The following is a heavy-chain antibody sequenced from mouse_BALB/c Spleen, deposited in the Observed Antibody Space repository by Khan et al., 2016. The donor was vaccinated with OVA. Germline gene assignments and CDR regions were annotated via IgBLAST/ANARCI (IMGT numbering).Heavy chain of an antibody. CDR1: GFTFSNYA. Sequence: EVQVVESGGGLVKPGGSLKLSCAASGFTFSNYAMSWVRQSPEKRLEWVASISSGDSTYYPDSVKGRFTISRVNARNILYLQMSSLRAEDTAMYYCARDYWFAYWGQGTLVTVSA. J-gene: IGHJ3*01. V-gene: IGHV5-6-5*01. CDR3: ARDYWFAY. CDR2: ISSGDST.